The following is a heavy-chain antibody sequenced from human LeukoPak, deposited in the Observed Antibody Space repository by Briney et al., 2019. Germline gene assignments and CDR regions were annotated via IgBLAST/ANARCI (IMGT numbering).Heavy chain of an antibody. CDR3: ARNYYGSGRPSTYYYMDV. D-gene: IGHD3-10*01. J-gene: IGHJ6*03. V-gene: IGHV3-21*04. CDR2: ISSRNNYI. CDR1: GFTFSTYS. Sequence: GSLRLSCSASGFTFSTYSMNWVRQAPGKGLEWVSSISSRNNYIYYADSVKGRFTISRDNAKNSLYLQMNSLRAEDTAVYYCARNYYGSGRPSTYYYMDVWGKGTTVTISS.